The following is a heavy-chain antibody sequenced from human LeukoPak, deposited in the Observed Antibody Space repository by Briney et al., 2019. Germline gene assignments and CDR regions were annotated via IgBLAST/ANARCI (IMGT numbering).Heavy chain of an antibody. CDR3: ASYGYYRGLDY. CDR1: GYTFTSYG. J-gene: IGHJ4*02. D-gene: IGHD4-17*01. CDR2: ISAYNGNT. V-gene: IGHV1-18*01. Sequence: ASVKVSCKASGYTFTSYGISWVRQAPGQGLEWMGWISAYNGNTNYAQKLQGRVTLTTDTSTSTAYMELRSLRSDDTAVYYCASYGYYRGLDYWGQRTLVTVSS.